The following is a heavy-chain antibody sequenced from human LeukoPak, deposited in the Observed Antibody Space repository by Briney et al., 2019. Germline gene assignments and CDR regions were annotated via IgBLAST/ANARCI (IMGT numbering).Heavy chain of an antibody. V-gene: IGHV3-23*01. J-gene: IGHJ4*02. Sequence: PGGSLRLSCAASGFTFSNYVMSWVRQAPGKGLEWVSAISGSGGSTDYADPVRGRFTISRDNSKNTLYLQMNSLRAEDTAFYYCAKRLATSGPNFDYWGQGTLVTVSS. CDR1: GFTFSNYV. D-gene: IGHD6-13*01. CDR2: ISGSGGST. CDR3: AKRLATSGPNFDY.